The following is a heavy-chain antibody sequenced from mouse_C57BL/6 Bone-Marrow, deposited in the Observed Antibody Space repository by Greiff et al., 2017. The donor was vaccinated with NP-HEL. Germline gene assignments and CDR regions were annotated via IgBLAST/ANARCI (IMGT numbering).Heavy chain of an antibody. CDR3: ARSDYYGSRRDYFDY. Sequence: VQRVESGPELVKPGASVKISCKASGYAFSSSWMNWVKQRPGKGLEWIGRIYPGDGDTNYNGKFKGKATLTADKSSSTAYMQLSSLTSEDSAVYFCARSDYYGSRRDYFDYWGQGTTLTVSS. D-gene: IGHD1-1*01. V-gene: IGHV1-82*01. CDR1: GYAFSSSW. CDR2: IYPGDGDT. J-gene: IGHJ2*01.